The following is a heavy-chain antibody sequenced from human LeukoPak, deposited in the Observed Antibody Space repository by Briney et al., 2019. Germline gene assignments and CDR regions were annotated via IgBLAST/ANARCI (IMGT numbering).Heavy chain of an antibody. CDR3: AIENTIAAAGTPPYWYFDL. CDR1: GYTFTSYY. CDR2: INPSGGST. J-gene: IGHJ2*01. Sequence: ASVKVSCKASGYTFTSYYMHWVRQAPGQGLEWMGIINPSGGSTSYAQKFQGRVTMTRDTSTSTVYMELNSLRSEDTAVYYCAIENTIAAAGTPPYWYFDLRGRGTLVTVSS. D-gene: IGHD6-13*01. V-gene: IGHV1-46*01.